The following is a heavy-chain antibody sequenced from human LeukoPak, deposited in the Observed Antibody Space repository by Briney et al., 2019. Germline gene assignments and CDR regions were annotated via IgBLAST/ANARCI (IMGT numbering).Heavy chain of an antibody. V-gene: IGHV3-7*01. D-gene: IGHD2/OR15-2a*01. CDR1: GFGFSNFW. Sequence: PGGSLRLSCAASGFGFSNFWMSWVRQAPGKGPEWVANIKEDGSLKNYVDSAEGRFTVSRDNAKNTLYLQMNSLRLEDTAVYYCVRDWAPASMQAAPFDCWGQGTLVTVSS. J-gene: IGHJ4*02. CDR2: IKEDGSLK. CDR3: VRDWAPASMQAAPFDC.